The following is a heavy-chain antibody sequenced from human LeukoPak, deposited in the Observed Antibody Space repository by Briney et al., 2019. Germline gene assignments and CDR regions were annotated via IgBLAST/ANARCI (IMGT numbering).Heavy chain of an antibody. CDR3: ARHWGTGYSSSGRLDY. D-gene: IGHD6-13*01. CDR1: GFTFSSYG. CDR2: IWYDGSNK. V-gene: IGHV3-33*01. J-gene: IGHJ4*02. Sequence: GRSLRLSCAASGFTFSSYGMHWVRQAPGKGLEWVAVIWYDGSNKYYADSVKGRFTISRDNSKNTLYLQMNSLRAEDTAVYYCARHWGTGYSSSGRLDYWGQGTLVTVSS.